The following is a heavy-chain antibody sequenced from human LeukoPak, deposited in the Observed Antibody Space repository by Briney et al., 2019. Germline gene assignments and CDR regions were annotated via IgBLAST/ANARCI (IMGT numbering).Heavy chain of an antibody. CDR2: IINSESTI. D-gene: IGHD3-10*02. Sequence: GGSLRLSCEASGFTFSDYYMGWIRQAPGKGLEWVSHIINSESTIYYANSVKGRFTISRDNGKNSLYLQMNSLRAEDTAVYYCAELGITMIGGVWGKGTTVTISS. V-gene: IGHV3-11*04. CDR1: GFTFSDYY. CDR3: AELGITMIGGV. J-gene: IGHJ6*04.